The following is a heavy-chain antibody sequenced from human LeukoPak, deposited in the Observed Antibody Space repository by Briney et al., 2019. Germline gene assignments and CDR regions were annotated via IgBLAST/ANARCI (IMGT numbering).Heavy chain of an antibody. CDR3: AGDRITIVRGLIGYDY. V-gene: IGHV1-18*01. D-gene: IGHD3-10*01. J-gene: IGHJ4*02. CDR1: GYTFTSYG. CDR2: ISAYNGNT. Sequence: ASVRVSCKASGYTFTSYGITWVRQAPGQGLEWMGWISAYNGNTNYAQKLQGRVTMTTDTSTSTAYMELRSLRSDDTAVYYCAGDRITIVRGLIGYDYWGQGTLVTVSS.